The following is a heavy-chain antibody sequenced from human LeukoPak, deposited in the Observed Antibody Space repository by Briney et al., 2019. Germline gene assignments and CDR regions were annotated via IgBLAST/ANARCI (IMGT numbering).Heavy chain of an antibody. D-gene: IGHD6-13*01. J-gene: IGHJ6*03. CDR3: ARKYSSSWYAYYYYYYMDV. V-gene: IGHV3-7*01. CDR1: GFTFSSYS. Sequence: GGSLRLSCAASGFTFSSYSMSWVRQAPGKGLEWVANIKQDGSEKYYVDSVKGRFTISRDNAKNSLYLQMNSLRAEDTAVYYCARKYSSSWYAYYYYYYMDVWGKGTTVTVSS. CDR2: IKQDGSEK.